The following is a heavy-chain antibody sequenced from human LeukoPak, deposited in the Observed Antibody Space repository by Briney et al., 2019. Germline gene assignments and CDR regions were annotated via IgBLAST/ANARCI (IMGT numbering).Heavy chain of an antibody. Sequence: PSETLSLTCTVSGGSIRGYYWSWIRQPPGKGLEWIGYMYYSGSSKYNPYLKSRATISRDTSKNQFSLKLTSVTVADTAVYFCAREGEAAAGAFDNWGQGTLVTVS. CDR3: AREGEAAAGAFDN. CDR1: GGSIRGYY. CDR2: MYYSGSS. V-gene: IGHV4-59*01. D-gene: IGHD6-13*01. J-gene: IGHJ4*02.